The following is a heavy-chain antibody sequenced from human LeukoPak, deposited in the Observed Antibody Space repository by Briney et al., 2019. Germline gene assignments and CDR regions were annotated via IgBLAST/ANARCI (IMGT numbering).Heavy chain of an antibody. CDR2: IYYSGST. Sequence: SETLSLTCTVSGGSVSSYYWSWIRQPPGKGLEWIGYIYYSGSTNYNPSLKSRVTISVDTSKNQFSLKLSSVTAADTAVYYCARRMTTVTTFDYWGQGTLVTVSS. J-gene: IGHJ4*02. CDR3: ARRMTTVTTFDY. D-gene: IGHD4-17*01. CDR1: GGSVSSYY. V-gene: IGHV4-59*02.